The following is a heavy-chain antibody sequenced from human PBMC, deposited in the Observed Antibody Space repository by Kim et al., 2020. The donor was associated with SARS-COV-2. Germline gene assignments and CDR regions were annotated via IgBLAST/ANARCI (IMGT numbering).Heavy chain of an antibody. J-gene: IGHJ6*02. CDR2: NK. CDR3: ARKPRYGMDV. Sequence: NKNYANTMKGRLTVSRDKSKNTLFLQMNSLRAEDTAVYYCARKPRYGMDVWGQGTTVIVSS. V-gene: IGHV3-33*01.